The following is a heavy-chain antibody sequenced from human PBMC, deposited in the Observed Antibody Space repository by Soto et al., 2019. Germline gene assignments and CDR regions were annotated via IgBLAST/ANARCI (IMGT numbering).Heavy chain of an antibody. D-gene: IGHD5-12*01. CDR3: ARDISRSGYNFYYFDY. V-gene: IGHV1-69*01. CDR1: GGTFSSYA. J-gene: IGHJ4*02. Sequence: QVQLVQSGAEVKKPGSSVKVSCKASGGTFSSYAISWVRQAPGQGLEWMGGIIPIFGTANYAKKFQGIVTITADAATDTAYMELSSLRSENTAVYYGARDISRSGYNFYYFDYWGQGTLVTVSS. CDR2: IIPIFGTA.